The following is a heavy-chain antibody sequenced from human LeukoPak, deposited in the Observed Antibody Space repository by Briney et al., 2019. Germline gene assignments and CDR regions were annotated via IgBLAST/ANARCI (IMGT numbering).Heavy chain of an antibody. D-gene: IGHD4-11*01. CDR2: IYYSGST. J-gene: IGHJ4*02. Sequence: PSETLSLTCTVSGGSVSSGSYYWSWIRQPPGKGLEWIGYIYYSGSTDYNPSLKSRVTISVDTSKNQFSLKLSSVTAADTAVYYCAREGVTKYYFDYWGQGTLVTVSS. CDR3: AREGVTKYYFDY. CDR1: GGSVSSGSYY. V-gene: IGHV4-61*01.